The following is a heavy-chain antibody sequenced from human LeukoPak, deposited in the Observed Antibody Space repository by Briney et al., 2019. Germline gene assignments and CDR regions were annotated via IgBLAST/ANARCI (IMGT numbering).Heavy chain of an antibody. CDR1: GYTFTSYG. J-gene: IGHJ5*02. CDR2: ISAYNGNT. V-gene: IGHV1-18*01. CDR3: VRYYYDSSGYVRVDP. Sequence: GASVKVSCKASGYTFTSYGISWVRQAPGQGLEWMGWISAYNGNTNYAQKLQGRVTMTTDTSTSTAYTELRSLRSDDTAVYYCVRYYYDSSGYVRVDPWGQGTLVTVSS. D-gene: IGHD3-22*01.